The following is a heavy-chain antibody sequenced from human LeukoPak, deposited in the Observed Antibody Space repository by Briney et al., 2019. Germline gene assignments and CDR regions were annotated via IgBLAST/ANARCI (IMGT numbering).Heavy chain of an antibody. CDR3: AKEKIYYFDY. CDR2: ISSDGGNK. V-gene: IGHV3-30-3*01. Sequence: PGGSLRLSCAASGFTFSNYAMHWVRQAPAKGLEWVAVISSDGGNKYYADSVKGRFTISRDNSKNTLYLQMNSLRAKDTAVYYCAKEKIYYFDYWGQGTLVTVSS. CDR1: GFTFSNYA. J-gene: IGHJ4*02.